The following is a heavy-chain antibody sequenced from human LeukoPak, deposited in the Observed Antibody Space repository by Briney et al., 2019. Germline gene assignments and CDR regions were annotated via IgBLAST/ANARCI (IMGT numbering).Heavy chain of an antibody. CDR3: ARANYYGSGSYYNRGDYYYMDV. CDR2: INHSGST. J-gene: IGHJ6*03. V-gene: IGHV4-34*01. CDR1: GGSISGYY. Sequence: SETLSLTCTVSGGSISGYYWSWIRRPPGKGLEWIGEINHSGSTNYNPSLKSRATISVDTSKNQFSLKLSSVTAADTAVYYCARANYYGSGSYYNRGDYYYMDVWGKGTTVTVSS. D-gene: IGHD3-10*01.